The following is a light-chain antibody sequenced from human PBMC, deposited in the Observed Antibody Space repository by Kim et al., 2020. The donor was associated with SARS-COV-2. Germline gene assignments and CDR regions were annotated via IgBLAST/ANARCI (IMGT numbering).Light chain of an antibody. V-gene: IGKV1-27*01. CDR2: AAS. CDR3: QKYNAAPWT. Sequence: ASVGDRVTITCRASKEISNYVVWYQQKPGKVPKVLIYAASALHSGVPSRFSGGGFGTDFTLTISSLQPEDVATYYCQKYNAAPWTFGQGTKVDIK. CDR1: KEISNY. J-gene: IGKJ1*01.